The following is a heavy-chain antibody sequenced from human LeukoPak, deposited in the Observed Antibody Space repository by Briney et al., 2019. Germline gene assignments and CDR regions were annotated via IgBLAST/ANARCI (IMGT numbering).Heavy chain of an antibody. Sequence: PSETLSLTCTVSGGSISSSSYYGGWIRQPPGTGLEWIGSIYYSGSAYYNPSLKSRVTISVDTSKNQFSLKLSSVTAADTAVYYCAIQGYSSSWTPRYYYYYGMDVWGQGTTVTVSS. D-gene: IGHD6-13*01. CDR1: GGSISSSSYY. CDR2: IYYSGSA. V-gene: IGHV4-39*01. J-gene: IGHJ6*02. CDR3: AIQGYSSSWTPRYYYYYGMDV.